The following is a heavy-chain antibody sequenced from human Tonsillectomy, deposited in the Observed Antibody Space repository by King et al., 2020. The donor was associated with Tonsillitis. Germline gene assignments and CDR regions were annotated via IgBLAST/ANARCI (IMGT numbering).Heavy chain of an antibody. V-gene: IGHV4-59*01. Sequence: VQLQESGPGLVKPSETLSLTCTVSGGSISSYYWSWIRQPPGKGLEWIGYIYYSGSTNYNPSLKSRVTISVDTSKNQFSLKLSSVTAADTAVYYCARVQPDGYPFASPYLDYWGQGTLVTVSS. D-gene: IGHD5-24*01. CDR1: GGSISSYY. CDR3: ARVQPDGYPFASPYLDY. CDR2: IYYSGST. J-gene: IGHJ4*02.